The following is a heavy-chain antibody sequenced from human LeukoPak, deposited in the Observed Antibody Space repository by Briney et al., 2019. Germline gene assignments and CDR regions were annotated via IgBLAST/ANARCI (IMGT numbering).Heavy chain of an antibody. CDR3: AKGSDGSSDYHKFYFDY. J-gene: IGHJ4*02. CDR2: ISWNSGAI. V-gene: IGHV3-9*01. D-gene: IGHD3-22*01. Sequence: GGSLRLSCAASGFTFDDYAVHWVRQAPGKGLEWVSGISWNSGAIGYADSVKGRFTISRDNAKSSLNLQMNSLRAEDTALYYCAKGSDGSSDYHKFYFDYWGQGTLVTVSS. CDR1: GFTFDDYA.